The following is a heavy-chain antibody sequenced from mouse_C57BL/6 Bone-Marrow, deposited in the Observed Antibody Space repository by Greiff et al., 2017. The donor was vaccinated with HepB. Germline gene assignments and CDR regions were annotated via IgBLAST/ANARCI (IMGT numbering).Heavy chain of an antibody. J-gene: IGHJ1*03. CDR2: ISSGGSYT. CDR1: GFTFSSYG. CDR3: ARRGYGSSHWYFDV. Sequence: EVMLVESGGDLVKPGGSLKLSCAASGFTFSSYGMSWVRQTPDKRLEWAATISSGGSYTYYPDSVKGRFTISRDNAKNTLYLQTSSLKSEDTAMYYCARRGYGSSHWYFDVWGTGTTVTVSS. V-gene: IGHV5-6*02. D-gene: IGHD1-1*01.